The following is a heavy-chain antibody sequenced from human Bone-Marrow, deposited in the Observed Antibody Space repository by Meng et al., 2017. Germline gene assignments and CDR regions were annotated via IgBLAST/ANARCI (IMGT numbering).Heavy chain of an antibody. Sequence: SETLSLTCTVSGFSINSAYFWGWSRQPPGKGLEWIGTIYHSGSTYYNSSLKSRVTISVDTSKNQFSLKLSSVTATDTAVYYCAREMRGVSYSYFFDYWGQGTLVTVSS. CDR1: GFSINSAYF. CDR2: IYHSGST. D-gene: IGHD1-26*01. V-gene: IGHV4-38-2*02. CDR3: AREMRGVSYSYFFDY. J-gene: IGHJ4*02.